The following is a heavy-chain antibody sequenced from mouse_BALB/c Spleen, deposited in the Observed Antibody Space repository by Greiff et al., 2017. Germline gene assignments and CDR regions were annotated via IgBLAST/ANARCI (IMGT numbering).Heavy chain of an antibody. V-gene: IGHV2-4-1*01. CDR2: IWSGGST. J-gene: IGHJ4*01. CDR1: GFSLTSYG. Sequence: VQLHQSGPGLVQPSQSLSITCTVSGFSLTSYGVHWVRQSPGKGLEWLGVIWSGGSTDYNAAFISRLSISKDNSKSQVFFKMNSLQADDTAIYYCARITTVVGGAMDYWGQGTSVTVSS. D-gene: IGHD1-1*01. CDR3: ARITTVVGGAMDY.